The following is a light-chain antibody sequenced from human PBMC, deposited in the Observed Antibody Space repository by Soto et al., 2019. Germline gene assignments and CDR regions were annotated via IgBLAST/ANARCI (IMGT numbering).Light chain of an antibody. CDR2: GAS. CDR1: HGVSSN. J-gene: IGKJ4*01. CDR3: QKYNNWLT. V-gene: IGKV3-15*01. Sequence: VAMTQSPSTLSLSPRERPTLSCRASHGVSSNLAWYQQKPGQAPRLLIYGASTRATGIQARFSGSGSGKAFTLTIRSLKSEAFAVYYCQKYNNWLTFGGGTKVDIK.